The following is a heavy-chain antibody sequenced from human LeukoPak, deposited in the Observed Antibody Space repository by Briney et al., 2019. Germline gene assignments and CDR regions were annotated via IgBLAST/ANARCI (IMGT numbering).Heavy chain of an antibody. V-gene: IGHV1-2*02. CDR1: GYTFTGYY. J-gene: IGHJ4*02. CDR2: TNPNYGGT. Sequence: ASVKVSCKASGYTFTGYYIHWVRQAPGQGLEWMGWTNPNYGGTSYAQRFQGRVTMTGDTSIGTAYMELSSLRSDDTAVYYCARAGYGDLYYLDYWGQGTLVTVSS. D-gene: IGHD4-17*01. CDR3: ARAGYGDLYYLDY.